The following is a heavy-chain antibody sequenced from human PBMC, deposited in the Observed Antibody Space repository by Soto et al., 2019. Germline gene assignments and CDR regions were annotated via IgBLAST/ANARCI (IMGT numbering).Heavy chain of an antibody. CDR1: GGSISSSNW. CDR2: IYHSGST. Sequence: SETLSLTCAVSGGSISSSNWWSWVRQPPGKGLEWIGEIYHSGSTNYNPSLKSRVTISVDKSKNQFSLKLSSVTAADTAVYYCARDHPYYYDSSGYQKNFDYWGQGTLVTVS. V-gene: IGHV4-4*02. D-gene: IGHD3-22*01. CDR3: ARDHPYYYDSSGYQKNFDY. J-gene: IGHJ4*02.